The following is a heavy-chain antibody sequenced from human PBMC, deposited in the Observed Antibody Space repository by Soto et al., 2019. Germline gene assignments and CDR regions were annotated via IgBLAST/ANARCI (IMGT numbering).Heavy chain of an antibody. CDR2: ISRGGGER. D-gene: IGHD3-10*01. Sequence: PGGSLRLSCAASGFTFSSYAMSWVRQAPGKGLEWVAAISRGGGERYYGDCVKGRFTISRDNSKNSLYLQMNSLRAEDTAVYYCVKDNRGSYWGQGTLVTVSS. V-gene: IGHV3-23*01. CDR1: GFTFSSYA. J-gene: IGHJ4*02. CDR3: VKDNRGSY.